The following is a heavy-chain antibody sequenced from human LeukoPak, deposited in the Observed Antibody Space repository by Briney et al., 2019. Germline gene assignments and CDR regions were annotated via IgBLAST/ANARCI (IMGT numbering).Heavy chain of an antibody. D-gene: IGHD4-17*01. Sequence: SETLSLTCTVSGGSISSSSYYWGWIRQPPGKGLEWIGSIYYSGSTYYNPSLKSRVTISVDTSKNQFSLKLSSVTAADTAVYYCARHLDYDYFDYWGQGTLVTVSS. CDR3: ARHLDYDYFDY. J-gene: IGHJ4*02. V-gene: IGHV4-39*01. CDR1: GGSISSSSYY. CDR2: IYYSGST.